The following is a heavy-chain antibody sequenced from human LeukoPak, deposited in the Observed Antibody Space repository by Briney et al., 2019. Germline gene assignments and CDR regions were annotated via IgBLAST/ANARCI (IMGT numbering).Heavy chain of an antibody. D-gene: IGHD3-22*01. V-gene: IGHV1-24*01. J-gene: IGHJ3*02. Sequence: ASVKVSCKVSGYTLTELSMHWVRQAPGKGLEWMGGFDPEDGETIYAQKFQGRVTMTEDTSTDTAYMELSSLRSEDTAVYYCATELRDDYYDSTWDAFDIWGQGTMVAVSS. CDR2: FDPEDGET. CDR3: ATELRDDYYDSTWDAFDI. CDR1: GYTLTELS.